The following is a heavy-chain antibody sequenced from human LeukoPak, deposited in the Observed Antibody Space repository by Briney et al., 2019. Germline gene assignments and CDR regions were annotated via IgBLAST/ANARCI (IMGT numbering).Heavy chain of an antibody. Sequence: AASVKVSCKASGGTFSSYAISRVRQAPGQGLEWMGGIIPIFGTANYAQKFQGRVTITADESTSTAYMELSSLRSEDTAVYYCASGVVVPAATYYYYYGMDVWGQGTTVTVSS. D-gene: IGHD2-2*01. CDR3: ASGVVVPAATYYYYYGMDV. J-gene: IGHJ6*02. CDR1: GGTFSSYA. V-gene: IGHV1-69*13. CDR2: IIPIFGTA.